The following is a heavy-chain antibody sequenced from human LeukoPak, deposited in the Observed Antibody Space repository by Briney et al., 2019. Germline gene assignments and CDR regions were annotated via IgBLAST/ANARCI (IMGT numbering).Heavy chain of an antibody. CDR3: AKLRDFYDSTGYSRFPY. V-gene: IGHV3-23*01. J-gene: IGHJ4*02. D-gene: IGHD3-22*01. CDR2: ISGSAGST. CDR1: GFTFSGYA. Sequence: PGGSLRFSCAASGFTFSGYAMGWVRQAPGKGLEWVSAISGSAGSTYYADSVKGRFTISRDNYKNSLYLQMNSLRAEDTTVYYCAKLRDFYDSTGYSRFPYWGQGTLVTVSS.